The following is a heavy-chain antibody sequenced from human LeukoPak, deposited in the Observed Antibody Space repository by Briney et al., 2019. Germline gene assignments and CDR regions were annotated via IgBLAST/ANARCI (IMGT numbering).Heavy chain of an antibody. CDR3: ARVRRIIAAVGTGTRRENWFDP. V-gene: IGHV3-48*03. CDR2: ISSSGITI. Sequence: SLRLSCAASGFTFSSYEMNWVRQAPGKGLDWVSYISSSGITIYYAVSVKGRLTIARDHAKDSMYLQMNSRRAEDTAVYYCARVRRIIAAVGTGTRRENWFDPWGQGTLVTVSS. CDR1: GFTFSSYE. J-gene: IGHJ5*02. D-gene: IGHD6-13*01.